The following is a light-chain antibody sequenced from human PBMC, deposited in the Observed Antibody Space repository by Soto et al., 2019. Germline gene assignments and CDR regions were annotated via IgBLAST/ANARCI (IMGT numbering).Light chain of an antibody. CDR2: GAS. CDR3: QQYNTCPPP. CDR1: ESINQN. J-gene: IGKJ4*01. V-gene: IGKV3-15*01. Sequence: ETVMTQSPATLSVSPGEGATLSCRATESINQNLAWYQQKPGQAPRLLIHGASYRATGIPDRFSGRGSGTEFTLAISRLKSEDFAVYYCQQYNTCPPPFGGGPRWRSN.